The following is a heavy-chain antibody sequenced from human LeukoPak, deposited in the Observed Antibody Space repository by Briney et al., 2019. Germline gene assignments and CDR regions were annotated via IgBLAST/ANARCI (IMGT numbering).Heavy chain of an antibody. V-gene: IGHV3-23*01. D-gene: IGHD1-14*01. J-gene: IGHJ4*02. CDR1: GFNFGSFA. Sequence: GGSLRLSCAASGFNFGSFAMNWVRQAPGKGLEWVSSISGDGSITHYADSVKGRFTISRDNSQNTLSLQMSSLRAEDTAVYYCARVRSPTGTYSFDYWGQRTLVTVSS. CDR3: ARVRSPTGTYSFDY. CDR2: ISGDGSIT.